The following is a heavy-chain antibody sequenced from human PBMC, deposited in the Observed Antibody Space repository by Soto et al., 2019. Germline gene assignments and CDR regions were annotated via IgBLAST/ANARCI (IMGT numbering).Heavy chain of an antibody. D-gene: IGHD3-3*01. V-gene: IGHV4-59*01. Sequence: SETLSLTCTVSGGSISSYYWSWIRQPPGKGLEWIGYIYYSGSTNYNPSLKSRVTISVDTSKNQFSLKLSSVTAADTAVYYCARGAETYYDFWSGYYPPMGFDYWGQGTLVTVSS. CDR3: ARGAETYYDFWSGYYPPMGFDY. CDR2: IYYSGST. J-gene: IGHJ4*02. CDR1: GGSISSYY.